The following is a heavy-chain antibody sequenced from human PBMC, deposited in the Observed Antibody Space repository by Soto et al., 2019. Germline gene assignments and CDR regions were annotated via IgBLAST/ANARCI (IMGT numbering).Heavy chain of an antibody. V-gene: IGHV1-46*01. D-gene: IGHD3-22*01. CDR3: ATARYYFDNSGFRGTFDM. Sequence: GASVKVSCKASGYTFTSYYMHWVRQAPGQGLEWMGIINPSGGSTSYAQKFQGRVTMTRDTSTSTVYMELSSLRSEDTAVYYCATARYYFDNSGFRGTFDMWGQGTLVTVSS. CDR2: INPSGGST. CDR1: GYTFTSYY. J-gene: IGHJ3*02.